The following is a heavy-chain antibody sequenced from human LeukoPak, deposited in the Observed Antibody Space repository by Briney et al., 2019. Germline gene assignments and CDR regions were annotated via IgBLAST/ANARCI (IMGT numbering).Heavy chain of an antibody. J-gene: IGHJ4*02. CDR1: GSTFSSYA. V-gene: IGHV3-21*01. CDR3: ARDESISSWSVDY. D-gene: IGHD6-13*01. CDR2: ISRSSDYI. Sequence: TGGSLRLSCAASGSTFSSYAMSWVRQAPGKGLEWVSSISRSSDYIYYADSVKGRFTISRDNAKNSLYLQMNSLRAEDTAVYYCARDESISSWSVDYWGQGTLVTVSS.